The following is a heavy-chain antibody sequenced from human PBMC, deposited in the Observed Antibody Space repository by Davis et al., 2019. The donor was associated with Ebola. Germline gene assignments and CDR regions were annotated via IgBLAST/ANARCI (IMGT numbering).Heavy chain of an antibody. V-gene: IGHV3-15*07. D-gene: IGHD3-3*01. J-gene: IGHJ6*02. Sequence: GESLKISCAASGFTFSNAWMNWVRQAPGKGLEWVGRIKSKTDGGTTEYAAPVKGRFTISRDDSKNTLYLQMNSLKTEDTAVYYCTTGFWSGYYTPYYYGMDVWGQGTTVTVSS. CDR2: IKSKTDGGTT. CDR3: TTGFWSGYYTPYYYGMDV. CDR1: GFTFSNAW.